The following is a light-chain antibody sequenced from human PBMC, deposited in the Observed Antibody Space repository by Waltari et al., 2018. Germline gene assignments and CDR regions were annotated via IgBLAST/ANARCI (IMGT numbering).Light chain of an antibody. CDR3: QHYLRLPVT. V-gene: IGKV3-20*01. Sequence: EIVLMQSPGTLSLSLGERATVPCRASQSVSRALAWYQQKPGQAPRLLTYGASTRATGIPDRFSGSGSGTDFSLTISRLEPDDFAVYYCQHYLRLPVTFGQGTTVEI. CDR1: QSVSRA. CDR2: GAS. J-gene: IGKJ1*01.